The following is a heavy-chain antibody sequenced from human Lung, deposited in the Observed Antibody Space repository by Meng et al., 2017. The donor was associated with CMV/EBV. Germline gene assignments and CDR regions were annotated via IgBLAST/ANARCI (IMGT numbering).Heavy chain of an antibody. Sequence: SXXVSXQGSGGTFSRFAISWVRQAPGQGLAWMGGIIPIFGTANYAQNFQGRVTIPPDESRIKAYMELSSLRSEYSAIYYCASVGFCSGSTGYTGDYTSRRHFEHWXQGTXVTVSS. J-gene: IGHJ4*02. V-gene: IGHV1-69*13. CDR1: GGTFSRFA. CDR3: ASVGFCSGSTGYTGDYTSRRHFEH. D-gene: IGHD1-26*01. CDR2: IIPIFGTA.